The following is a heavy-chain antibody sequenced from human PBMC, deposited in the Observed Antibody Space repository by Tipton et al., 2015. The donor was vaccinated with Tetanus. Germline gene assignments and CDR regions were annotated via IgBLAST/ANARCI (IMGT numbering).Heavy chain of an antibody. D-gene: IGHD2-8*01. CDR1: GYIFNNYW. CDR2: IYPGDSDT. CDR3: ARVHRTDGVCNFDF. V-gene: IGHV5-51*01. Sequence: VQLVQSGGEVKKPGESLKISCKGSGYIFNNYWIGWVRQKPGKGLEWMGIIYPGDSDTRYSPSFQGQVTISVDKSINTAYLQWSSLKASDTSMFYCARVHRTDGVCNFDFWGQGALVTVAS. J-gene: IGHJ4*02.